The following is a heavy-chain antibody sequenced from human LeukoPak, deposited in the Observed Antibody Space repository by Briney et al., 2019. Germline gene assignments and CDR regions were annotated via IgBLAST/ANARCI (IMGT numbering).Heavy chain of an antibody. J-gene: IGHJ4*02. Sequence: GGSLRLSCAASGFTFSSYGMHWVRQAPGKGLEWVAVIWYDGSNKYYADSVKGRFTISRDNSKNTLYLQMNSLRAEDTAVYYCARDGRKYCSGGSCYGGYFDYWGQGTLVTVSS. CDR3: ARDGRKYCSGGSCYGGYFDY. CDR1: GFTFSSYG. CDR2: IWYDGSNK. V-gene: IGHV3-33*01. D-gene: IGHD2-15*01.